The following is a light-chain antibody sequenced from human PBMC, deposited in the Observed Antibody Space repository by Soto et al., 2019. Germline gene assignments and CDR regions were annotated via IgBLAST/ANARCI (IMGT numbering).Light chain of an antibody. CDR2: GSS. J-gene: IGLJ1*01. CDR3: QSYDSSLSANYV. CDR1: SSNIGAGYD. Sequence: QSVLTQPPSVSGAPGQRVTISCTGSSSNIGAGYDVHWYQQLPGTAPKLLIYGSSNRPSGVPDRFSGSKSGTSASLAITGLQAEDEADYYCQSYDSSLSANYVFGTGTKLTVL. V-gene: IGLV1-40*01.